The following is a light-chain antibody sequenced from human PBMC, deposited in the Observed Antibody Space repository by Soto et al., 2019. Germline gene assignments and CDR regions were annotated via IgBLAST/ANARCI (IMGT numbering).Light chain of an antibody. V-gene: IGKV1-5*03. J-gene: IGKJ1*01. CDR1: QNINSW. CDR3: QVYTAMWT. CDR2: KAS. Sequence: DIQMTQSPSTLSASVGERVTITCRASQNINSWLVWYQQKPGKAPKLLIYKASTLERGVPSRFSGSGSGTEFTLTISSLQPEDCATYSCQVYTAMWTFGHGTKVDIK.